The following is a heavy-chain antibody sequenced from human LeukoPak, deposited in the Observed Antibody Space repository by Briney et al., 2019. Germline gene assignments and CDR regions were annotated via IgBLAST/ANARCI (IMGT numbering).Heavy chain of an antibody. CDR3: AKGAPGYSSSWSRDDY. J-gene: IGHJ4*02. D-gene: IGHD6-13*01. CDR1: GSTFSSYA. Sequence: GGSLRLSCAASGSTFSSYAMSWVRQAPGKGLEWVSAISGSGGSTCYADSVKGRFTVSRDNSKNTLYLQMNSLRAEDTAVYYCAKGAPGYSSSWSRDDYWGQGTLVTVSS. V-gene: IGHV3-23*01. CDR2: ISGSGGST.